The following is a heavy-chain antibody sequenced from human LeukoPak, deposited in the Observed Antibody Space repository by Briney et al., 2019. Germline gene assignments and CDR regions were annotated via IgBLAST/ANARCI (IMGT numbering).Heavy chain of an antibody. CDR3: AAGIAVAGRPDAFDI. CDR1: GYTFTGYY. CDR2: INPNSGGT. V-gene: IGHV1-2*04. D-gene: IGHD6-19*01. Sequence: ASVKVSCKASGYTFTGYYMHWVRQAPGQGLEWMGWINPNSGGTNYAQKFQGWVTMTRDTSISTAYMELSSLRSEDTAVYYCAAGIAVAGRPDAFDIWGQGTMVTVSS. J-gene: IGHJ3*02.